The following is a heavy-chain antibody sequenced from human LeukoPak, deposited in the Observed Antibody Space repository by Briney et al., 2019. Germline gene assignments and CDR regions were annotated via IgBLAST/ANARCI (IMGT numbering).Heavy chain of an antibody. CDR1: GFTFSSYA. CDR3: AKLSGFLEWLPHPHYYYYGMDV. Sequence: PGGSLRLSCAASGFTFSSYAMSWVRQAPGKGLEWVSAISGSGGSTYYADSVKGRFTISRDNSKNTLYLQMNSLRAEDTAVYYCAKLSGFLEWLPHPHYYYYGMDVWGQGTTVTVSS. CDR2: ISGSGGST. V-gene: IGHV3-23*01. D-gene: IGHD3-3*01. J-gene: IGHJ6*02.